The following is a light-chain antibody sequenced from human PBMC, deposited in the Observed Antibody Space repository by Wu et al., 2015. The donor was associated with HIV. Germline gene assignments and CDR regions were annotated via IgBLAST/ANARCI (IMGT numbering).Light chain of an antibody. CDR2: KAS. V-gene: IGKV1-5*03. Sequence: DIQMTQSPSTLSASVGDRVTITCRASQSISSSLAWYQQKPGKAPKLLIYKASNLESGVPSRFSGSGSGTEFTLTINNLQPDDFATYYCQQYNSYSLFTFGPGTKVDIK. CDR3: QQYNSYSLFT. CDR1: QSISSS. J-gene: IGKJ3*01.